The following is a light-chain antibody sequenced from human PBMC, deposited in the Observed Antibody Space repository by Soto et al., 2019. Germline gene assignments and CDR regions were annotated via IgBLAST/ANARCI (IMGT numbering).Light chain of an antibody. V-gene: IGKV1-5*01. CDR1: QSISSW. Sequence: MTQSPATLSVSPGERATITCRASQSISSWLACYQQKPGKAPKLLIYDASSLESGVPSRFSGSGSGTAFTLTISSLQPDDFATYYCHQYNSYSPWPFGQGTQVQIK. CDR2: DAS. CDR3: HQYNSYSPWP. J-gene: IGKJ1*01.